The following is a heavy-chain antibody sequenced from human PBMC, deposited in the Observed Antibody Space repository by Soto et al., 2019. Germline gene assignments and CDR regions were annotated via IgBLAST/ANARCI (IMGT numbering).Heavy chain of an antibody. CDR3: ARAPVGGSDAFDI. CDR2: INGYTGNT. Sequence: ASVKVSCKASGYTFTSYGLSWVRQAPGQGLEWMGWINGYTGNTNYAQKLQGRVTMTTDTSTSTAYMELRSLRSDDTAVYYCARAPVGGSDAFDIWGQGTMVTVS. CDR1: GYTFTSYG. V-gene: IGHV1-18*01. J-gene: IGHJ3*02. D-gene: IGHD2-15*01.